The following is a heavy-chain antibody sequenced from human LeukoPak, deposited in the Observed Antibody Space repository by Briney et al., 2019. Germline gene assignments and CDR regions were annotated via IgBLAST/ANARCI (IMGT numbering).Heavy chain of an antibody. CDR1: GYTFTSYY. V-gene: IGHV1-46*01. D-gene: IGHD3-10*01. J-gene: IGHJ5*02. Sequence: GASVKVSCKASGYTFTSYYMHWVRQAPGQGLEWMGLINPSGGSTSYAQRFQGRVTMTRDMSTSTVYMELSSLRSEDTAVYYCARGGLLLLSGGSGSLNNWFDPWGQGTLVTVSS. CDR2: INPSGGST. CDR3: ARGGLLLLSGGSGSLNNWFDP.